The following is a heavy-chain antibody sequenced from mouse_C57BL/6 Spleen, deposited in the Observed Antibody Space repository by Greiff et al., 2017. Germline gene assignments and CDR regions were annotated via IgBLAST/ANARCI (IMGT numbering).Heavy chain of an antibody. Sequence: VQLQESGPELVKPGASVKISCKASGYAFSSYWMNWVKQRPGKGLEWIGRIYPGDGDTNYNGKFKGKATLTADKSSSTAYMQLSSLTSEDSAVYYCARGEYDGFAYWGQATLVTVYA. D-gene: IGHD2-14*01. CDR2: IYPGDGDT. CDR1: GYAFSSYW. CDR3: ARGEYDGFAY. V-gene: IGHV1-82*01. J-gene: IGHJ3*01.